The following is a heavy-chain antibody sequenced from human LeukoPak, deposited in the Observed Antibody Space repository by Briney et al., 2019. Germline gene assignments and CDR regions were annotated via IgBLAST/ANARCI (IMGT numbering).Heavy chain of an antibody. D-gene: IGHD6-13*01. V-gene: IGHV3-73*01. CDR2: IRNQGNSYAT. CDR1: GFTLSASA. Sequence: PGGSLRLSCAASGFTLSASAIHWVRQASGKGLEWIGRIRNQGNSYATAYAASVKGGFTISRDDSNNTAFLQMNTLKIEDTAVYYCTRLPEGQQQLVSVPLDYWGQGTLVSVSS. CDR3: TRLPEGQQQLVSVPLDY. J-gene: IGHJ4*02.